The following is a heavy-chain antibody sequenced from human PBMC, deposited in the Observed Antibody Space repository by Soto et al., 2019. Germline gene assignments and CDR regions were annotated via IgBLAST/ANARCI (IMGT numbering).Heavy chain of an antibody. V-gene: IGHV3-11*01. CDR1: GFTFSDSY. D-gene: IGHD3-10*01. CDR2: ISGSGDTI. J-gene: IGHJ4*02. Sequence: GGSLRLSCAASGFTFSDSYMTWIRQAPGKGLEWVSYISGSGDTIYYADSVKGRFTVSRDNAKNSLYLQMNSLGAEDTAVYYCASGPYYYASEYWGQGTLVTVSS. CDR3: ASGPYYYASEY.